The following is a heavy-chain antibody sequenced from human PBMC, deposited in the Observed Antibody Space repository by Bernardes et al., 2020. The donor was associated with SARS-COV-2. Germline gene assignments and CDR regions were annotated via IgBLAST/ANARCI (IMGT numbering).Heavy chain of an antibody. CDR1: GYTLTDHA. CDR3: ARSGSSGYYDVFEI. CDR2: ISGYNGYT. Sequence: ASVKVPCKASGYTLTDHAVTWLRHAPGQGLEWMGWISGYNGYTKYTQRLQGRVTMTTDTSTSTAYMELRSLRSDDTAVYYCARSGSSGYYDVFEIWGQGTMVTVSS. D-gene: IGHD3-22*01. V-gene: IGHV1-18*01. J-gene: IGHJ3*02.